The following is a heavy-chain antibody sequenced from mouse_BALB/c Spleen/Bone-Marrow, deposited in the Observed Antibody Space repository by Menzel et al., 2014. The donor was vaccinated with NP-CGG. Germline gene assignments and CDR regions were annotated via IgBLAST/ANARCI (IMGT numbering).Heavy chain of an antibody. Sequence: EVQRVESGGDLVKPGGSLKLSCAASGFTFSNYGVSWVRQTPDKRLEWVATISSGGSYTYFPDSVKGRFTISRDNAKNTLYLQMNSLKSEDAAMYYCARLTPDYAMDYWGQGTPVTVSS. D-gene: IGHD1-3*01. CDR2: ISSGGSYT. J-gene: IGHJ4*01. CDR3: ARLTPDYAMDY. CDR1: GFTFSNYG. V-gene: IGHV5-6*01.